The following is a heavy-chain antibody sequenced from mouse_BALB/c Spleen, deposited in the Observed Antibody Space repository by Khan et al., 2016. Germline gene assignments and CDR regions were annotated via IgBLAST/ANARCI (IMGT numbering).Heavy chain of an antibody. Sequence: EVKLLESGGGLVQPGGSLKLSCAASGFDFSRYWMSWVRQAQGKGLEWIGEINPDTITIDYSPSLKDNFIISRDNAKNTLYLQMSKVRSEYTALYYCSRGNYVPGSLDYWGQGTTLTVSS. J-gene: IGHJ2*01. D-gene: IGHD2-1*01. CDR1: GFDFSRYW. V-gene: IGHV4-1*02. CDR3: SRGNYVPGSLDY. CDR2: INPDTITI.